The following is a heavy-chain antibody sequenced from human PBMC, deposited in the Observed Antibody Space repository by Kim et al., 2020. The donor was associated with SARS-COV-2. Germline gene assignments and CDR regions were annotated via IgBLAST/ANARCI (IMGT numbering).Heavy chain of an antibody. D-gene: IGHD2-15*01. V-gene: IGHV4-59*01. CDR3: ASSSGGGARWLFY. Sequence: SETLSLTCTVSGGSISSYYWSWIRQPPGKGLEWIGYLYSSGSANYNPSLTSRITISVDTTKNQFSLKLSSVTAADTAVYYCASSSGGGARWLFYWGQGTLVTVSS. J-gene: IGHJ4*02. CDR2: LYSSGSA. CDR1: GGSISSYY.